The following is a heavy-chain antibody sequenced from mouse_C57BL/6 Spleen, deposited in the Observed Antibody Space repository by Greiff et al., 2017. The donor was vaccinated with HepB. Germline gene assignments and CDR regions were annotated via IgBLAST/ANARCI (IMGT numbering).Heavy chain of an antibody. J-gene: IGHJ1*03. Sequence: EVKLEESEGGLVQPGSSMKLSCTASGFTFSDYYMAWVRQVPEKGLEWVANINYDGSSTYYLDSLKSRFIISRDNAKNILYLQMSSLKSEDTATYYCARDRGGYDWYFDVWGTGTTVTVSS. CDR3: ARDRGGYDWYFDV. CDR2: INYDGSST. V-gene: IGHV5-16*01. CDR1: GFTFSDYY. D-gene: IGHD2-2*01.